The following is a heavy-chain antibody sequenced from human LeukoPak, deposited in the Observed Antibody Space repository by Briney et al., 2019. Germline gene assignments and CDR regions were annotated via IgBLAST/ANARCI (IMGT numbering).Heavy chain of an antibody. V-gene: IGHV3-9*01. Sequence: GGSLRLSCAASGFTFDDYAMHWVRQAPGKGLEWVSGISWNSATIGYADSVKGRFTIARDNAKNSLYLQMNSLRAEDTALYYCGKVSTFTGSSTDVWGKGTTVTVSS. CDR1: GFTFDDYA. CDR3: GKVSTFTGSSTDV. CDR2: ISWNSATI. J-gene: IGHJ6*04. D-gene: IGHD2/OR15-2a*01.